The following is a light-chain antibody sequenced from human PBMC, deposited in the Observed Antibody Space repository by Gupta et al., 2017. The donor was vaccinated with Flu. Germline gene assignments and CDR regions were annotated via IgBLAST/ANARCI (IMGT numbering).Light chain of an antibody. CDR3: GAWDSSPNQGV. CDR2: ETR. CDR1: SPNIGTNN. J-gene: IGLJ3*02. V-gene: IGLV1-51*02. Sequence: KLTISSSGTSPNIGTNNVSWYQQFPGTAPNILLYETRVRPSGIPDRCFGAKSGTSATLDITGLQAGDEAAYYCGAWDSSPNQGVFGGGTKMTV.